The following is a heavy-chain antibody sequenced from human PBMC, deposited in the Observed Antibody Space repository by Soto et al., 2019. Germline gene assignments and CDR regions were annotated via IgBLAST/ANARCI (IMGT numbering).Heavy chain of an antibody. CDR2: IFYTGRT. Sequence: SETLSLTCTVSGGSISSDSYYWGWIRQSPGKGLEWIGTIFYTGRTYYNPSLESRVTLSVDTSKNQFSLHLTSVTAADTAVYYCTRHHPHHYDSSGYFDYWGQGTLVTVSS. J-gene: IGHJ4*02. CDR1: GGSISSDSYY. V-gene: IGHV4-39*01. D-gene: IGHD3-22*01. CDR3: TRHHPHHYDSSGYFDY.